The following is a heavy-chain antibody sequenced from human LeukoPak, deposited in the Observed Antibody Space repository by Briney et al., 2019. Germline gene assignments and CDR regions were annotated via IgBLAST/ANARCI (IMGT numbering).Heavy chain of an antibody. Sequence: SETLSLTCTVSGGSIGDYYWSWIRQPPGKGLEWIGYIHYSGSTNYNPSLKSRVTMSVDTSKNQFSLKLSSVTAADTAVYYCARHQDYGDYALDYWGQGTLVTVSS. D-gene: IGHD4-17*01. CDR2: IHYSGST. J-gene: IGHJ4*02. CDR1: GGSIGDYY. V-gene: IGHV4-59*08. CDR3: ARHQDYGDYALDY.